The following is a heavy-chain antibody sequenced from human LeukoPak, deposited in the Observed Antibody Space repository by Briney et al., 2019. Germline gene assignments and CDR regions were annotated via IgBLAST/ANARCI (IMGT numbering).Heavy chain of an antibody. V-gene: IGHV3-30-3*01. D-gene: IGHD3-3*01. CDR2: ISYDGTNK. J-gene: IGHJ4*02. CDR3: ARAERNAGVFDY. CDR1: GFTFSRYA. Sequence: GGSLRLSCVASGFTFSRYAMHWVRRAPGKGLEWVAFISYDGTNKYYADSVKGRFTISRDNSRNTLFLQVNSLRAEDTAVYYCARAERNAGVFDYWGQGTLVSVSS.